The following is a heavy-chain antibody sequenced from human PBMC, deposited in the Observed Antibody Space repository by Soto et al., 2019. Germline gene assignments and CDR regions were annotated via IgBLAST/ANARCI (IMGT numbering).Heavy chain of an antibody. CDR3: AREAPAWFDP. J-gene: IGHJ5*02. D-gene: IGHD2-2*01. CDR1: GYSFTSYL. Sequence: PGVSLKISCKCSGYSFTSYLISWVRQMPGKGLEWMGRIDPSDSYTNYSPSFQGHVTISADKSISTAYLQWSSLKASDTAMYYCAREAPAWFDPWGQGTLVNVSS. V-gene: IGHV5-10-1*01. CDR2: IDPSDSYT.